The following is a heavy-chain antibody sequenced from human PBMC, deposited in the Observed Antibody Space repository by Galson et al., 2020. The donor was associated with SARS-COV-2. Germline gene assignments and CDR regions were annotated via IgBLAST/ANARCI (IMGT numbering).Heavy chain of an antibody. CDR2: IYSEGSST. J-gene: IGHJ4*02. Sequence: ALHGESLKISCAASGFTFSSYWMHWVRKAPGKGLVWVSRIYSEGSSTSYADSVKGRFTISGDNAKNTLYLQMNSLRAEDTAVYYCARGDRGNDCLDYWGQVTLVTFS. D-gene: IGHD2-21*01. CDR1: GFTFSSYW. CDR3: ARGDRGNDCLDY. V-gene: IGHV3-74*01.